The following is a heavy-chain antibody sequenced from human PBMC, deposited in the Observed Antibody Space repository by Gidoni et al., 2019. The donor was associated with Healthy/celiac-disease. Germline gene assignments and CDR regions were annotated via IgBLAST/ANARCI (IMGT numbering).Heavy chain of an antibody. J-gene: IGHJ4*02. V-gene: IGHV3-30-3*01. CDR3: ARDSAGVMVRGVITLHFDY. D-gene: IGHD3-10*01. Sequence: QVQLVESGGGVVQPGRSLRLSCAASGFTFSSYARHWVRQAPGKGLEWVAVISYDGSNKYYADSVKGRVTISRDNSKNTLYLQMNSLRAEDTAVYYCARDSAGVMVRGVITLHFDYWGQGTLVTVSS. CDR1: GFTFSSYA. CDR2: ISYDGSNK.